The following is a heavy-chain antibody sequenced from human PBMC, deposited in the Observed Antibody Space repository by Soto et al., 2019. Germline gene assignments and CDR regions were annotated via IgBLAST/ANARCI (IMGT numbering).Heavy chain of an antibody. D-gene: IGHD6-13*01. CDR2: IYYSGST. V-gene: IGHV4-59*01. CDR3: ARGHSSSWHYFDY. J-gene: IGHJ4*02. CDR1: GGCISSYY. Sequence: SETLSLTCTVSGGCISSYYWSWIRQPPGKGLEWIGYIYYSGSTNCNPSLKSRVTISVDTSKNQFSLKLSSVTAADTAVYYCARGHSSSWHYFDYWGQGTLVTVSS.